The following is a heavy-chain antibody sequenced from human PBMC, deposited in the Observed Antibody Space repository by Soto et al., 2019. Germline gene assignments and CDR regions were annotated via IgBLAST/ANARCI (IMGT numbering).Heavy chain of an antibody. CDR1: GGSISSGDYY. V-gene: IGHV4-30-4*01. CDR2: IDDRGST. CDR3: ARVTDY. Sequence: SETLSLTCTVSGGSISSGDYYWSWIRQPPGKGLEWIGYIDDRGSTFYNPSLKSRQTLSMDASKNQFFLNLNTVTAADTAVYYCARVTDYWCPAILVTLFS. J-gene: IGHJ4*02.